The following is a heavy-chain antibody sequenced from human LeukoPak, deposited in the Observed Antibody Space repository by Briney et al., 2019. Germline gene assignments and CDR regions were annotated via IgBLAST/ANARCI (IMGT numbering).Heavy chain of an antibody. D-gene: IGHD6-19*01. Sequence: SETLSLTCTVSGGSISSYYWSWIRQPAGEGLEWIGHIYSTGSTNYNPSLKSRVTISVDTSKNQFSLKLSSVTAADTAVYYCARHFVSGWYYDYWGQGTLVTVSS. CDR3: ARHFVSGWYYDY. CDR2: IYSTGST. V-gene: IGHV4-4*08. J-gene: IGHJ4*02. CDR1: GGSISSYY.